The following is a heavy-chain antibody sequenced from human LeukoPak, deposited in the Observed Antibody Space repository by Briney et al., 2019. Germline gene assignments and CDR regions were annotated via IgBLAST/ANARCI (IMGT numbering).Heavy chain of an antibody. CDR1: GFTFSSYA. CDR3: AREMDYYDSSGYHPFDY. J-gene: IGHJ4*02. V-gene: IGHV3-21*01. CDR2: ISGSGGGT. Sequence: PGGSLRLSCAASGFTFSSYAMHWVRQAPGKGLEWVSTISGSGGGTYYADSVKGRFTISRDNAKNSLYLQMNSLRAEDTAVYYCAREMDYYDSSGYHPFDYWGQGTLVTVSS. D-gene: IGHD3-22*01.